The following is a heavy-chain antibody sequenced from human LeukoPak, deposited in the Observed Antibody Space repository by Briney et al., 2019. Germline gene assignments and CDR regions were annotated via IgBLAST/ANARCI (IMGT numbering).Heavy chain of an antibody. V-gene: IGHV1-69*05. Sequence: ASVKVSCKVSGYTLTELSMHWVRQAPGQGLEWMGGIIPIFGTANYAQKFQGRVTITTDESTSTAYMELSSLRSEDTAVYYCARAYVDTATDYFDYWGQGTLVTVSS. J-gene: IGHJ4*02. CDR1: GYTLTELS. CDR2: IIPIFGTA. CDR3: ARAYVDTATDYFDY. D-gene: IGHD5-18*01.